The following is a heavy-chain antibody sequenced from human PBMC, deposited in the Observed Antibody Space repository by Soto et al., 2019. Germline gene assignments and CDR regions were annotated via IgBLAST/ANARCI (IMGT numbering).Heavy chain of an antibody. CDR3: ARPLVTTSLDAFDI. CDR1: GFTFSSYG. CDR2: IWYDGSNK. V-gene: IGHV3-33*01. Sequence: GGSLRLSCAASGFTFSSYGMHWVRQAPGKGLEWVAVIWYDGSNKYYADSVKGRFTISRDNSKNTLYLQMNSLRAEDTAVYYCARPLVTTSLDAFDIWGQGTMVTVSS. D-gene: IGHD4-17*01. J-gene: IGHJ3*02.